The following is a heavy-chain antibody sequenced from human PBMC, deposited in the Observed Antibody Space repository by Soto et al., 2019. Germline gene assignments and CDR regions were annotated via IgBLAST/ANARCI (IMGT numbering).Heavy chain of an antibody. J-gene: IGHJ6*02. V-gene: IGHV1-3*01. CDR3: ARGEGMEENYYYYGMDV. CDR2: INGGNGHT. D-gene: IGHD1-1*01. Sequence: XPGKVSSNASGYPFITYALHWVRQAPGQGLEWMGWINGGNGHTRYSQKFKDRVTISRDTPASTAYMELSGLRSEDTAVYYCARGEGMEENYYYYGMDVWGQGTTVT. CDR1: GYPFITYA.